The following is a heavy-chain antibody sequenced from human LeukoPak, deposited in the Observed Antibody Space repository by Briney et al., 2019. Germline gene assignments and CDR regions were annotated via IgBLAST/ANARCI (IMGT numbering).Heavy chain of an antibody. V-gene: IGHV3-30*18. J-gene: IGHJ3*02. CDR3: AKGAFSAMVRGVIRETDAFDI. CDR1: GFTFTTYW. CDR2: ISYDGSNK. D-gene: IGHD3-10*01. Sequence: GESLRLSCEASGFTFTTYWLGWVRQAPGKGLEWVAVISYDGSNKYYADSVKGRFTISRDNSKNTLYLQMNSLRAEDTAVYYCAKGAFSAMVRGVIRETDAFDIWGQGTMVTVSS.